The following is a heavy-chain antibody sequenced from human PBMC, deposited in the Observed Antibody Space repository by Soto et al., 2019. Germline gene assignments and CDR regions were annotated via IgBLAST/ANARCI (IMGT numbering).Heavy chain of an antibody. CDR2: IYYSGST. J-gene: IGHJ4*02. D-gene: IGHD3-22*01. Sequence: SETLSLTCTVSGGPISSYYWSWIRQHPGKGLEWIGYIYYSGSTYYNPSLKSRVTISVDTSKNQFSLKLSSVTAADTAVYYCARLGGYYQALDSWGQGTLVTVSS. V-gene: IGHV4-59*08. CDR3: ARLGGYYQALDS. CDR1: GGPISSYY.